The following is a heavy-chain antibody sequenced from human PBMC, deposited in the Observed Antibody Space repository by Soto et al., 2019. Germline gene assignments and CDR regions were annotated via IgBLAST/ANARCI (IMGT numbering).Heavy chain of an antibody. CDR1: GGGVSSNSAA. Sequence: SQPLALTCAISGGGVSSNSAALNCIRHSPSRGLEWLGRTFYRSKWYYHYAVSVESRITINPDTSKNQFSLQLTSVTPEDTAVYYCTREHGSGYSDYWGQGTLVTVSS. CDR3: TREHGSGYSDY. J-gene: IGHJ4*01. CDR2: TFYRSKWYY. D-gene: IGHD3-22*01. V-gene: IGHV6-1*01.